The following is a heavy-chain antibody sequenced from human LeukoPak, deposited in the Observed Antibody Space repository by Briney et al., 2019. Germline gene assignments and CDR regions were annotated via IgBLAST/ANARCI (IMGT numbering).Heavy chain of an antibody. J-gene: IGHJ4*02. Sequence: GGSVRLSCGASGFTFSSYSMKWVRQARGEGVEWVSYISSSSTIYYADSVKGRFTISRDNAKNSLYLQMNSLRAEDTAVYYCARGPPTLGYCSGGSCGFDYWGQETLVTVSS. CDR1: GFTFSSYS. CDR3: ARGPPTLGYCSGGSCGFDY. CDR2: ISSSSTI. D-gene: IGHD2-15*01. V-gene: IGHV3-48*04.